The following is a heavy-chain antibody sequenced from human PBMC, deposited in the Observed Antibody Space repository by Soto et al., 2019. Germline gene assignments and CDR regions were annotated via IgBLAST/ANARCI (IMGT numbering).Heavy chain of an antibody. CDR2: ISAYNGNT. CDR1: GYTFTSYG. Sequence: QVQLVQSGAEVKKPGASVKVSCKASGYTFTSYGISWVRQAPGQGLEWMGWISAYNGNTYYAQKLQGRVTMTTDTSTRPAYMELRSLSSDATAAYYCARELGGWGDYWGQGTLVPVSS. V-gene: IGHV1-18*01. D-gene: IGHD3-16*01. J-gene: IGHJ4*02. CDR3: ARELGGWGDY.